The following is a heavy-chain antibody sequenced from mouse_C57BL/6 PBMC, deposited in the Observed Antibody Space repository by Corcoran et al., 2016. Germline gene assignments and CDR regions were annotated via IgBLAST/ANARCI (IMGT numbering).Heavy chain of an antibody. D-gene: IGHD2-2*01. CDR2: INTYSGVP. CDR3: ARLVTDVDADY. V-gene: IGHV9-3*01. Sequence: QIQLVQSGPELKKPGETVKISCKASGYTFTTYGMSWVKQAPGKGFKWMGWINTYSGVPTYADDFKGRFAFSLETSASTAYLQINNLKNEDTATYCCARLVTDVDADYWGQGTSVTVSS. CDR1: GYTFTTYG. J-gene: IGHJ4*01.